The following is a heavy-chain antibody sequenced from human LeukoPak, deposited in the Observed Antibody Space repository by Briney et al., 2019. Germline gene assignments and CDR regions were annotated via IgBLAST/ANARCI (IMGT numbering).Heavy chain of an antibody. CDR2: IYYTGST. J-gene: IGHJ4*02. Sequence: SETLSLTCTVSGGSISTYYWNWIRQPPGKGLEWIGYIYYTGSTNYNPSLKSRLTLSLDTPKNQFSLKLSSVTAADTAVSYCARDLGYGDPFDCWGQGTLVTVSS. CDR1: GGSISTYY. CDR3: ARDLGYGDPFDC. V-gene: IGHV4-59*01. D-gene: IGHD4-17*01.